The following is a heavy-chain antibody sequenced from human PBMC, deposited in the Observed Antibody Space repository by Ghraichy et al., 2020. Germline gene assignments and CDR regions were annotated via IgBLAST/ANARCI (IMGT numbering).Heavy chain of an antibody. J-gene: IGHJ6*02. V-gene: IGHV4-61*01. Sequence: SETLSLTCTVSGGSVSSGSYYWSWIRQPPGRGLEWIGYIYYSGSTRYNPSLKSRVTISVDTSKNQFSLKLSSVTAADTAVYYCASDRPGYCSGGSCYSIRDYCYYGVDVWGQGTTVTVSS. CDR3: ASDRPGYCSGGSCYSIRDYCYYGVDV. CDR2: IYYSGST. D-gene: IGHD2-15*01. CDR1: GGSVSSGSYY.